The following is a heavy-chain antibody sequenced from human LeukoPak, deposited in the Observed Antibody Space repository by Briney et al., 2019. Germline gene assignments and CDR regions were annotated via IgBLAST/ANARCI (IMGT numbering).Heavy chain of an antibody. Sequence: GGSLRLSCAASGFTFSSYSMNWVRQAPGKGLEWVSSISSSSSYIYYADSVKGRFTISRDNAKNSLYLQMNSLRAEDTAVYYCARDLAYYDILTGYRRVSYFDYWGQGTLVTVSS. J-gene: IGHJ4*02. D-gene: IGHD3-9*01. CDR1: GFTFSSYS. V-gene: IGHV3-21*01. CDR3: ARDLAYYDILTGYRRVSYFDY. CDR2: ISSSSSYI.